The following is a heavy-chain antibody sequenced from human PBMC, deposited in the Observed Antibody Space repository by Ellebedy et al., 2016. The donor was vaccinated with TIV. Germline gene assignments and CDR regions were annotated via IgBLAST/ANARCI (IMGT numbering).Heavy chain of an antibody. CDR2: INPSGGST. CDR3: ARAGTTGGMDV. V-gene: IGHV1-46*01. D-gene: IGHD1-7*01. CDR1: GYTFTGYY. J-gene: IGHJ6*02. Sequence: ASVKVSXKASGYTFTGYYMHWVRQAPGQGLEWMGIINPSGGSTNYAQKLQGRVTMTTDTSTSTAYMELRSLRSDDTAVYYCARAGTTGGMDVWGQGTTVTVSS.